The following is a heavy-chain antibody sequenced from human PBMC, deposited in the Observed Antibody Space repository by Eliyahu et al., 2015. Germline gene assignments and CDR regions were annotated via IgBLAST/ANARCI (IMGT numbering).Heavy chain of an antibody. CDR1: GGTFSSYA. Sequence: QVQLVQSGAEVKKPGSSVKVSCKASGGTFSSYAISWVRQAPGQGLEWMGGIIPIFGTANYAQKFQGRVTITADESTSTAYMELSSLRSEDTAVYYCARDKSIAAAGNQGGDFDYWGQGTLVTVSS. D-gene: IGHD6-13*01. CDR3: ARDKSIAAAGNQGGDFDY. J-gene: IGHJ4*02. CDR2: IIPIFGTA. V-gene: IGHV1-69*01.